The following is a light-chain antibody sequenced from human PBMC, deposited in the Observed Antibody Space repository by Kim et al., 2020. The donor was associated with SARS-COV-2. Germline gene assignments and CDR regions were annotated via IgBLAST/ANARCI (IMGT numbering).Light chain of an antibody. Sequence: PGKTASVSCGGNSIGSKGVHWYQQKSGQAPVLVIYYDSDRPSGIPERFSGSNSGNTATLTISRVEAGDEADYYCQVWDSTTDHRVVFGGGTQLTVL. CDR1: SIGSKG. CDR3: QVWDSTTDHRVV. V-gene: IGLV3-21*04. CDR2: YDS. J-gene: IGLJ2*01.